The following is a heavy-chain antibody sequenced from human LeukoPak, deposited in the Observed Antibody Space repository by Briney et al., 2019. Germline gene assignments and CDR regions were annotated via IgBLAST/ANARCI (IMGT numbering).Heavy chain of an antibody. CDR1: GFTFDDYA. D-gene: IGHD5-12*01. V-gene: IGHV3-49*04. CDR3: SRQIRATTDYFDY. Sequence: GGSLRLSCIVFGFTFDDYAMNWVRQAPGKGLEWVGFIRSKTYGGTTAYAASVKGRFTISRDDSKNIAYLQMNSLKTEDTAVYYCSRQIRATTDYFDYWGQGTLVTVSS. CDR2: IRSKTYGGTT. J-gene: IGHJ4*02.